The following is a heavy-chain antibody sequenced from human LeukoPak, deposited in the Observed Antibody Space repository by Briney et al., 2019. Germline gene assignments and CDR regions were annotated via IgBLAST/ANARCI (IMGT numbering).Heavy chain of an antibody. V-gene: IGHV3-48*02. J-gene: IGHJ4*01. CDR3: ATSRYSNYGYYYFDY. Sequence: GGSLRLSCAASGFTFSSYSINWVRQAPGKGLEWVSYISSSSSTIYYADSVKGRFTISRDNARNSLYLQMNSLRDEDTAVYYCATSRYSNYGYYYFDYWGQGTLVTVSS. CDR2: ISSSSSTI. CDR1: GFTFSSYS. D-gene: IGHD4-11*01.